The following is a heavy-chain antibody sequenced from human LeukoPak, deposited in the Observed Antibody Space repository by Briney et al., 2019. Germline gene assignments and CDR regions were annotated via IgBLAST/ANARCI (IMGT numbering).Heavy chain of an antibody. J-gene: IGHJ6*02. D-gene: IGHD2-8*01. Sequence: GGSLRLSCEVSGFSFEDYGMHWVRQPPGKGLEWVSSINDNGDKTDYADSVKGRFTVSRDNAKKSLYLQMNSLRPEDTALYYCAKHLRATNTYLFYGLDVWAPGPRSPSP. CDR1: GFSFEDYG. V-gene: IGHV3-9*01. CDR2: INDNGDKT. CDR3: AKHLRATNTYLFYGLDV.